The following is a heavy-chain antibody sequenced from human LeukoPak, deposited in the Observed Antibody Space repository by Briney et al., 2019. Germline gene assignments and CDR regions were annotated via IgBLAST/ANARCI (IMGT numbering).Heavy chain of an antibody. J-gene: IGHJ4*02. Sequence: ASVKVSCKASGYTFTSYGISWVRQAPGQGLEWMEWISAYNGNTNYVQKLQGRVTMTRDTSTSTAYMELRSLRSDDTAVYYCARDKRPSSGWSREGFDYWGQGTLVTVSS. CDR1: GYTFTSYG. CDR2: ISAYNGNT. D-gene: IGHD6-19*01. CDR3: ARDKRPSSGWSREGFDY. V-gene: IGHV1-18*01.